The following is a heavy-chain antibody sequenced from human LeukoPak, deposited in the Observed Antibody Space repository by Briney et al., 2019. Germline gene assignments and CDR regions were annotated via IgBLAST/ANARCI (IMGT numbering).Heavy chain of an antibody. D-gene: IGHD2/OR15-2a*01. CDR1: GFTFSNYW. CDR2: IDSDGSST. Sequence: GGSLRLSCVASGFTFSNYWMHWVRQAPAKGLVWVSRIDSDGSSTIYADSVKGRFTISRDNAKNTLYLQMNSLRADDTAVYYCASSPAISNYWGQGTLVTVSS. CDR3: ASSPAISNY. V-gene: IGHV3-74*01. J-gene: IGHJ4*02.